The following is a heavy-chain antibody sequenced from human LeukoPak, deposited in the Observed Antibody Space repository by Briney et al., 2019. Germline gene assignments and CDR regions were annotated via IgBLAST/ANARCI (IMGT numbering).Heavy chain of an antibody. CDR3: ARPLTIGGGYYHFDF. CDR1: GYTFTDYY. V-gene: IGHV1-2*02. J-gene: IGHJ4*01. D-gene: IGHD3-22*01. Sequence: ASVKVSCKASGYTFTDYYMHWVRQAPGQGLEWMGWINPKSGGTSYAQKFQGRVTMTRDTSISTAYMELSGLRSDDTAVYYCARPLTIGGGYYHFDFWGQGTLVTVSS. CDR2: INPKSGGT.